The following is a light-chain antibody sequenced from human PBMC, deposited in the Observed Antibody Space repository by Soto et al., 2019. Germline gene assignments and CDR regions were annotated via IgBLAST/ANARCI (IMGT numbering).Light chain of an antibody. J-gene: IGKJ5*01. V-gene: IGKV1-33*01. Sequence: DIQMTQSPSSLSASVGDRVTITSQASQDISNYLNWYQQKPGKAPKLLIYDAANLETGVPSRFSGGGSGTDFTFTISSLQPEDIATYYCQQYDNLPITFGQGTRLEIK. CDR1: QDISNY. CDR3: QQYDNLPIT. CDR2: DAA.